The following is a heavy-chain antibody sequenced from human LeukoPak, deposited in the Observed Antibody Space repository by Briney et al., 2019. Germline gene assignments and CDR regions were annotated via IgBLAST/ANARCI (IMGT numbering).Heavy chain of an antibody. CDR2: INHSGST. J-gene: IGHJ4*02. V-gene: IGHV4-34*01. CDR1: GGSFSGYY. CDR3: AREYYYDSSGCFDY. Sequence: SETLSLTCAVYGGSFSGYYWSWIRQPPGKGLEWIGEINHSGSTNYNPSLKSRVTISVDTSKNQFSLKLSSVTAADTAVYYCAREYYYDSSGCFDYWGQGTLVTVSS. D-gene: IGHD3-22*01.